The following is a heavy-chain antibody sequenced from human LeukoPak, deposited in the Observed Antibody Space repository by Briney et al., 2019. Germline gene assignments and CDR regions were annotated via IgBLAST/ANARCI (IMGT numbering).Heavy chain of an antibody. CDR3: ARDPEYSSGFYDY. CDR2: IKQDGSEK. CDR1: GFTFSSYW. D-gene: IGHD6-19*01. V-gene: IGHV3-7*01. Sequence: PGGSLRLSCAASGFTFSSYWMSWVRQAPGKGLEWVANIKQDGSEKYYVVSVKGRFTISRDNAKNSLYLQMNSLRAEDTAVYYCARDPEYSSGFYDYWGQGTLVTVSS. J-gene: IGHJ4*02.